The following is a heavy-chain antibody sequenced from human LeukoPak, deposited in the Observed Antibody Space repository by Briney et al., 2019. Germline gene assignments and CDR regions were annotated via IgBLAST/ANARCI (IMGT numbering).Heavy chain of an antibody. CDR1: GYTFTGYY. D-gene: IGHD2-2*01. CDR2: INPNSGGT. Sequence: ASVKVSCKASGYTFTGYYMHWVRQAPGQGLEWMGWINPNSGGTNYAQKFQGRVTMTRDTSISTAYMELRSLRSDDTAVYYCARDILYADDAFDIWGQGTMVTVSS. CDR3: ARDILYADDAFDI. V-gene: IGHV1-2*02. J-gene: IGHJ3*02.